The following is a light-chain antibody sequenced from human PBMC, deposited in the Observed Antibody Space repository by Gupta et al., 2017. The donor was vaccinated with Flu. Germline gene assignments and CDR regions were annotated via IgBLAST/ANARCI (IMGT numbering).Light chain of an antibody. CDR1: RSNIGSNT. CDR3: AAWDDSLNGFYV. J-gene: IGLJ1*01. Sequence: QSVLTQQPSASGTPGQRVTISCSGSRSNIGSNTVNWYQQLPGTAPKLLIYSNNQRPSGVPDRFSGSKSGTSASLAISGLQSEDEADYYCAAWDDSLNGFYVFGTGTKVTVL. V-gene: IGLV1-44*01. CDR2: SNN.